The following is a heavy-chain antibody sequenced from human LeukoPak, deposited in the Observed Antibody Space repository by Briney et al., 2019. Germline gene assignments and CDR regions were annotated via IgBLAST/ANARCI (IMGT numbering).Heavy chain of an antibody. J-gene: IGHJ6*02. Sequence: PGASLRLSCAASGFTFSSYAMSWVRQAPGKGLELVSAISGSGGSTYYADSVKGRFTISRDNSKNTLYLQMNNLRAEDTAIYYCAKYGDYRYLYGMDVWGQGTTVTVSS. CDR2: ISGSGGST. CDR3: AKYGDYRYLYGMDV. V-gene: IGHV3-23*01. D-gene: IGHD4-17*01. CDR1: GFTFSSYA.